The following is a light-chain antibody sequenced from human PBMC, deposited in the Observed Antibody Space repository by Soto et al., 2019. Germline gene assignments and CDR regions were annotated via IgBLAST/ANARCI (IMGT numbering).Light chain of an antibody. V-gene: IGKV1-9*01. CDR1: QGIGSY. Sequence: DFPLTQSPSFLSASVGDRVTITCRASQGIGSYLGWYQQAPGKAPKLLIYGASTLQSGVPSRFSGSGSGTEFTLTISSLQPEEFATYYCQQLNTYPAFGGGTKVEI. CDR2: GAS. J-gene: IGKJ4*01. CDR3: QQLNTYPA.